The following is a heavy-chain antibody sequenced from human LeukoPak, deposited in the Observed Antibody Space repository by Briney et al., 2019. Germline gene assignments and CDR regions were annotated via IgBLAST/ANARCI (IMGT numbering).Heavy chain of an antibody. D-gene: IGHD3-10*01. V-gene: IGHV5-51*01. CDR1: GYSFTSYW. J-gene: IGHJ4*02. CDR3: ARRGIRDYYGSGSYYGFDY. Sequence: GESLKISCKGSGYSFTSYWIGWVRQMPGKGLEWMGIIYPGDSDTRYSPSFQGQVTISADKSISTAYLQWSSLKASDTAMYYCARRGIRDYYGSGSYYGFDYWGQGILVTVSS. CDR2: IYPGDSDT.